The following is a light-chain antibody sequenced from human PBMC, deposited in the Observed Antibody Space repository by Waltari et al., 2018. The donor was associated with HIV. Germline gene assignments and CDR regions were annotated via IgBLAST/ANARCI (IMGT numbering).Light chain of an antibody. CDR2: DNN. CDR3: GTWDSSVSAGV. V-gene: IGLV1-51*01. J-gene: IGLJ3*02. Sequence: QSVLTQPPSGSAAPGQQVTLPCSGSTSNVGNNYVSWYQQFPETAPKLIIYDNNKRPSGIPDRFSGSKSGTSATLTITGLQTGDEADYYCGTWDSSVSAGVFGGGSKLTVL. CDR1: TSNVGNNY.